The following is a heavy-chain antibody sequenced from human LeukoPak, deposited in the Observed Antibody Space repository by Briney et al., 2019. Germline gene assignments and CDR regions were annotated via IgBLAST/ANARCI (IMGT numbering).Heavy chain of an antibody. J-gene: IGHJ4*02. V-gene: IGHV4-59*08. D-gene: IGHD3-22*01. CDR3: ARSRPTYYYDSSGTNFDY. CDR2: IYYSGST. Sequence: KASGTPSLPCTFSCGAISSYYWGWIRPPPREGPGWVGDIYYSGSTNYNPSLKSRVTISVDTSKNQFSLKLSSVTAADTAVYYCARSRPTYYYDSSGTNFDYWGQGTLVTVSS. CDR1: CGAISSYY.